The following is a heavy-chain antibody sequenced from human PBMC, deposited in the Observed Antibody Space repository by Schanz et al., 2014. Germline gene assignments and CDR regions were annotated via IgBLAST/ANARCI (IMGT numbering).Heavy chain of an antibody. CDR2: TNGDGTNA. V-gene: IGHV3-74*01. J-gene: IGHJ1*01. CDR3: ASGVHVSSLQKGLQF. CDR1: GFTLSSYW. Sequence: EVKLVESGGGAVRPGGSLRLSCAASGFTLSSYWMHWVRQVPGKGLEWVSCTNGDGTNAKYADSVKGRFTISRDNAKNSVSLQMRRLRVEDTAVYYCASGVHVSSLQKGLQFWGRGTLXIVSS. D-gene: IGHD3-10*01.